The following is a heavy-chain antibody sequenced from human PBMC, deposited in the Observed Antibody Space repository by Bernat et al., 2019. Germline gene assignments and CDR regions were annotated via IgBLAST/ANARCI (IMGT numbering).Heavy chain of an antibody. J-gene: IGHJ4*02. V-gene: IGHV3-64D*08. CDR3: VNDLHAVVFN. D-gene: IGHD2-21*01. CDR2: IGPGGVGT. CDR1: RFSFSGFF. Sequence: EVHVVESGGGLVQPGGSLRLSCSASRFSFSGFFMHLVRQAPGEGLEYVSAIGPGGVGTWYADTVKGRITIYRDNSKNTLYLKMTSLRPEDTALYYCVNDLHAVVFNWGQGAQVTVSS.